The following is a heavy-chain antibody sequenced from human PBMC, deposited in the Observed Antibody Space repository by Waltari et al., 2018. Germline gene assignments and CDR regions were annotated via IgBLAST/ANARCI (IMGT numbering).Heavy chain of an antibody. CDR2: ISDDETSI. Sequence: EEKLLESGGGLVQPGDSLRLSCAGSGFRFSNYWMNWVRQAPGKGLVWVARISDDETSISYADSVKGRFTISRDNAKNTVYLQMKRLRVEDTAVYYCARLAPRTYRSPVPGRHYYYGMDVWGQGTTVTVSS. CDR1: GFRFSNYW. D-gene: IGHD3-10*01. J-gene: IGHJ6*02. CDR3: ARLAPRTYRSPVPGRHYYYGMDV. V-gene: IGHV3-74*01.